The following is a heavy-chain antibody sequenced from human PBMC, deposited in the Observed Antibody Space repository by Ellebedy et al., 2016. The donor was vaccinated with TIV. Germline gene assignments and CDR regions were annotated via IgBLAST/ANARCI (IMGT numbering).Heavy chain of an antibody. D-gene: IGHD1-14*01. CDR2: IIPIFGTA. CDR3: ARGLLSGSGFDY. CDR1: GGTFSSYA. J-gene: IGHJ4*02. V-gene: IGHV1-69*13. Sequence: SVKVSCXASGGTFSSYAISWVRQAPGQGLEWMGGIIPIFGTANYAQKFQGRVTITADESTSTAYMELSSLRSEDTAVYYCARGLLSGSGFDYWGQGTLVTVSS.